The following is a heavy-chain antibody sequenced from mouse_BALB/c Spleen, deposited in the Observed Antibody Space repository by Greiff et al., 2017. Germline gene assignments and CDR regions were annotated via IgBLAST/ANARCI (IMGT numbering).Heavy chain of an antibody. CDR2: IYPSDSYT. J-gene: IGHJ4*01. CDR3: TSFTTVPYYAMDY. D-gene: IGHD1-1*01. CDR1: GYTFTSYW. Sequence: LVRPGASVKLSCKASGYTFTSYWINWVKQRPGQGLEWIGNIYPSDSYTNYNQKFKDKATLTVDKSSSTAYMQLSSPTSEDSAVYYCTSFTTVPYYAMDYWGQGTSVTVSS. V-gene: IGHV1-69*02.